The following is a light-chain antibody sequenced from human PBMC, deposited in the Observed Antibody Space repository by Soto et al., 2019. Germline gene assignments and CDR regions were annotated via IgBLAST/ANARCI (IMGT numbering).Light chain of an antibody. Sequence: QSVLTQPASVSGSPGQSITISCTGTSSDVGGYNRVSWYQQPPGTAPKLIIYEARNRPSGVPDRFSGSKSGNTASLTISGLQAADEADYYCSLYTSENTYVFGTGNKVTVL. V-gene: IGLV2-18*01. CDR2: EAR. CDR3: SLYTSENTYV. CDR1: SSDVGGYNR. J-gene: IGLJ1*01.